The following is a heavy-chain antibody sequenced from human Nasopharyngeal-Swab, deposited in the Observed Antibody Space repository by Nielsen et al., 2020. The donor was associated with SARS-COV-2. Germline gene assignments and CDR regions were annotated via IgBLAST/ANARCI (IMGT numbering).Heavy chain of an antibody. J-gene: IGHJ4*02. V-gene: IGHV1-18*01. D-gene: IGHD3-3*01. Sequence: ASVKVSCKASGYTFTSYGISWVRQAPGQGLEWMGWISAYNGNTNYAQKLQGRVTMTTDTSTSTAYMELRSLRSADTAVYYCARDYSSNYVFWSGYYTSFDYWGQGILVTVSS. CDR1: GYTFTSYG. CDR3: ARDYSSNYVFWSGYYTSFDY. CDR2: ISAYNGNT.